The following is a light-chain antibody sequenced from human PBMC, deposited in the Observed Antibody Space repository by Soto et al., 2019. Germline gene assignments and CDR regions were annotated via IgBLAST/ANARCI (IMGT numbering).Light chain of an antibody. V-gene: IGKV3-20*01. CDR1: QSVSSSY. Sequence: EIVLTQSPGTLSLSPGERATLSCRASQSVSSSYLAWYQQKPGQAPRLLIYGASSRATGIPDRFSGSGSGTDFTLTISRLEPEDFAVYSCQQYGSSPFTFGPGTKGDIK. CDR3: QQYGSSPFT. CDR2: GAS. J-gene: IGKJ3*01.